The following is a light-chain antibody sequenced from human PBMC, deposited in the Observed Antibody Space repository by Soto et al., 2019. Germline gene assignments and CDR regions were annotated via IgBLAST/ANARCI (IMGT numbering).Light chain of an antibody. J-gene: IGKJ1*01. CDR1: QSISYY. CDR2: NAS. CDR3: QQYNRFSTWT. Sequence: DIHMTQSPSSVSASVGDRVTITCRASQSISYYLAWYQKKPGKAPKVLIWNASSLQRGVPSRFSGSGSGTEFTLTISSLLPDDFATYYCQQYNRFSTWTFGQGNKVDIK. V-gene: IGKV1-5*01.